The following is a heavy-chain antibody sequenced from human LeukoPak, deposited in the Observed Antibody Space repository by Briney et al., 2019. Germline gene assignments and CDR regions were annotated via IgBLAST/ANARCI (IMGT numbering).Heavy chain of an antibody. CDR3: ARYQVEGSGKYRAPFDY. Sequence: SETLSLTCTVSGGSISSGSYYWSWIRQPAGKGLEWIGRIYTSGSTNYNPSLKSRVTISVDTSKNQFSLKLSSVTAADTAVYYCARYQVEGSGKYRAPFDYWGQGTLVTVSS. CDR2: IYTSGST. D-gene: IGHD3-10*01. CDR1: GGSISSGSYY. J-gene: IGHJ4*02. V-gene: IGHV4-61*02.